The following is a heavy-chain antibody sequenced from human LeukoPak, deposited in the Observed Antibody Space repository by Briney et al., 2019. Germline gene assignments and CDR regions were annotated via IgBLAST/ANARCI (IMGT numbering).Heavy chain of an antibody. Sequence: ASVKVSCKASGYTFTSYGISWVQPAAGQGLEWMGWISAYNGNTNYAQKLQGRVTMTTDTSTSTAYMELRSLRSDDTAVYYCASTSEVRGSYYPRDYYYYMDVWGKGTTVTVSS. CDR2: ISAYNGNT. V-gene: IGHV1-18*01. CDR1: GYTFTSYG. D-gene: IGHD1-26*01. J-gene: IGHJ6*03. CDR3: ASTSEVRGSYYPRDYYYYMDV.